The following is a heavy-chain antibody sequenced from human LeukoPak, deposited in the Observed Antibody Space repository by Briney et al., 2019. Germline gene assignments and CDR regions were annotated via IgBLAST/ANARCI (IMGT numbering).Heavy chain of an antibody. CDR1: GGSINSHY. CDR3: ARGGTYDSNFDY. D-gene: IGHD3-22*01. V-gene: IGHV4-59*08. CDR2: IYYSGST. J-gene: IGHJ4*02. Sequence: PSETLSLTCPVSGGSINSHYWSWIRQPPGKGPEWIGYIYYSGSTNYNPSLKSRVTISVDTSKNQFSLKLSSVTAADTAVFYCARGGTYDSNFDYWGQGTLVTVSS.